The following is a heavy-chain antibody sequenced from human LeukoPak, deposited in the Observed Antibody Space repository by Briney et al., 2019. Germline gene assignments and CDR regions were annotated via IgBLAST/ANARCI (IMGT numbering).Heavy chain of an antibody. Sequence: GGSLRLSCAASGFTFSSYAMNWVRQAPGKGLEWVSSITSSGDATYYADSVKGRFTISRDNSKNAVYLQMNSLRAEDTAVYYCAKASGYSYGKYFFASWGQGALVTVSS. CDR3: AKASGYSYGKYFFAS. CDR1: GFTFSSYA. J-gene: IGHJ4*02. CDR2: ITSSGDAT. V-gene: IGHV3-23*01. D-gene: IGHD5-18*01.